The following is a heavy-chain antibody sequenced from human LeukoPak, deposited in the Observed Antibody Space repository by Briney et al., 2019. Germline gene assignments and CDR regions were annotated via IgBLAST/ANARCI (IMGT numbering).Heavy chain of an antibody. J-gene: IGHJ4*02. Sequence: SETLSLTCAVSGGSMTTRNYYWGWIRQPPGKGLEWIGHKYYSGSTYYNPSLKSRVTMYIDTSKNQFSLKLSSVTAADTAMYYCAKSNGYGLIDYWGQGTLVTVSS. CDR2: KYYSGST. CDR1: GGSMTTRNYY. V-gene: IGHV4-39*01. D-gene: IGHD5-12*01. CDR3: AKSNGYGLIDY.